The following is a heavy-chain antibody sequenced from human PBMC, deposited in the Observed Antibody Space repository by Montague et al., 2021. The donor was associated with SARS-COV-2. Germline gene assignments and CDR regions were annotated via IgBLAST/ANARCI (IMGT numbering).Heavy chain of an antibody. J-gene: IGHJ4*02. D-gene: IGHD1-26*01. V-gene: IGHV4-59*01. CDR2: IYYSGST. CDR3: ARGMGGSYLYYFDY. CDR1: GGSISSYY. Sequence: SETLSLTCTVSGGSISSYYWSWIRQPPGKGLEWIGYIYYSGSTNYNPPLKSRVTILVDMSKNQFSLKLSSVTAADTAVYYCARGMGGSYLYYFDYWGQGTLVTVSS.